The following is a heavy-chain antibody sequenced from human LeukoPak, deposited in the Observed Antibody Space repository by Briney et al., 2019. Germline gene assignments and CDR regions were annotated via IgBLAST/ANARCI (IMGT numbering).Heavy chain of an antibody. D-gene: IGHD6-19*01. J-gene: IGHJ4*02. CDR2: ISWNGGII. CDR3: AKDHGSGFYYFDY. CDR1: GFTFDDYA. Sequence: PGRSLRLSCAASGFTFDDYAMHWVRQVPGKGLEWVAGISWNGGIIGSADSVKGRFTISRDNAKHSLSLQMNSLRAEGTALYYCAKDHGSGFYYFDYWGQGTLVTVSS. V-gene: IGHV3-9*01.